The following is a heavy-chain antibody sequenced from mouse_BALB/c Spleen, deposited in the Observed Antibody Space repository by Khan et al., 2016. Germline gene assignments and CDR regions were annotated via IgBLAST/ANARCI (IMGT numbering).Heavy chain of an antibody. V-gene: IGHV14-1*02. D-gene: IGHD2-1*01. J-gene: IGHJ3*01. Sequence: VQLQQSGAELVRPGALVKLSCKASGFNIKDYYMHWVKQRPEQGLEWIGWIDPANGNTIYDPKFQGNASITADTSSYTAYLQLSSLTSEDTADYYGARPDYGNYAWFGYWGQGTLVTVSA. CDR3: ARPDYGNYAWFGY. CDR1: GFNIKDYY. CDR2: IDPANGNT.